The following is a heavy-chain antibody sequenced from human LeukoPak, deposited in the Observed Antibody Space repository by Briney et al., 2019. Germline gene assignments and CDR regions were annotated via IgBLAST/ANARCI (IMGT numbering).Heavy chain of an antibody. CDR1: GGSISSSASH. Sequence: PSETLSLTCSVSGGSISSSASHWSWFRQHPGKGLEWIGYIYYTGRTYYSPSLKSRVTISLDTSKNQFSLNLSSLTAADTAVYYCASGDAKQWLVLGYWGQGTLVSVSS. V-gene: IGHV4-31*03. D-gene: IGHD6-19*01. CDR3: ASGDAKQWLVLGY. CDR2: IYYTGRT. J-gene: IGHJ4*02.